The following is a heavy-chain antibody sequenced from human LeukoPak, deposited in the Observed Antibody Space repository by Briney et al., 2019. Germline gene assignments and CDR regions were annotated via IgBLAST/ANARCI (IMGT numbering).Heavy chain of an antibody. CDR2: IKDGGTTT. J-gene: IGHJ4*02. CDR1: GFTFSSYW. CDR3: TTIRPGY. D-gene: IGHD5-12*01. V-gene: IGHV3-74*01. Sequence: GGSLRLSCAASGFTFSSYWIHWVRQVPGKGLVWVSRIKDGGTTTDYADSVKGRFTISRYDAKNTLYLQMNSLRAEDTAVYYCTTIRPGYWGQGTLVTVSP.